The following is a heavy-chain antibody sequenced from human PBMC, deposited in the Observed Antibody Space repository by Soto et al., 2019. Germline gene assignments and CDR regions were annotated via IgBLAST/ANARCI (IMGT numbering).Heavy chain of an antibody. Sequence: ASVKVSCKASGYTFTSYDINWVRQATGQGLEWMGWMNPNSGNTGYAQKFQGRVTMTRNTSISTAYMELRSLRSEDTAVYYCARVRYFDWLPDAPDAFDIWGQGTMVTVSS. V-gene: IGHV1-8*01. CDR1: GYTFTSYD. J-gene: IGHJ3*02. CDR2: MNPNSGNT. CDR3: ARVRYFDWLPDAPDAFDI. D-gene: IGHD3-9*01.